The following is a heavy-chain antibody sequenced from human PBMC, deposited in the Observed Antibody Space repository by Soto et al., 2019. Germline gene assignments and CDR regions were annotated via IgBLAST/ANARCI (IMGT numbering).Heavy chain of an antibody. CDR2: IYYSGST. CDR1: GGSISSGGYY. V-gene: IGHV4-31*03. CDR3: ARDGGYSYHEFDY. Sequence: PSETLSLTCTVSGGSISSGGYYWSWIRQHPGKGLEWIGYIYYSGSTYYNPSLKSRVTISVDTSKNQFSLKLSSVTAADTAVYYCARDGGYSYHEFDYWGQGTLVTASS. D-gene: IGHD5-18*01. J-gene: IGHJ4*02.